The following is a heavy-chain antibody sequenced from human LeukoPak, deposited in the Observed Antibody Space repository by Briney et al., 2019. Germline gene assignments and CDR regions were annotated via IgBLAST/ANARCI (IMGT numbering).Heavy chain of an antibody. Sequence: GESLKISCKASGYSFTNHWIGWVRQMPGRGLEWMSIIYPDDSDTRYSPSFEGRVTISADKSINTAYLQWSSLEASDTAMYYCARQRFTMRAYAGNWFDPWGQGTLVTVSS. V-gene: IGHV5-51*01. CDR1: GYSFTNHW. CDR3: ARQRFTMRAYAGNWFDP. J-gene: IGHJ5*02. CDR2: IYPDDSDT. D-gene: IGHD3-10*01.